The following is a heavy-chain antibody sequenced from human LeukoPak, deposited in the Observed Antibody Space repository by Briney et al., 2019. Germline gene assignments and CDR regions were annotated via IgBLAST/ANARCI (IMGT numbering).Heavy chain of an antibody. J-gene: IGHJ5*02. CDR3: AKTSYYDFWSGYLRFDP. D-gene: IGHD3-3*01. CDR1: GLTVSSNY. CDR2: IYNGDMT. Sequence: GGSLRLSCAASGLTVSSNYMSWVRQAPGKGLEWLSVIYNGDMTYYADSVKGRFTISRDNSKNTLYLQMNSLRAEDTAVYYCAKTSYYDFWSGYLRFDPWGQGTLVTVSS. V-gene: IGHV3-53*01.